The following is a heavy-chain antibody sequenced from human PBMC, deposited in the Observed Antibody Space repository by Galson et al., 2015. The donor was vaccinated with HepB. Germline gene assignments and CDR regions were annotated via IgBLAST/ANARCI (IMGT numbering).Heavy chain of an antibody. D-gene: IGHD1-26*01. V-gene: IGHV1-2*02. CDR1: GSTFTGYY. Sequence: SVKVSCKASGSTFTGYYMHWVRQAPGQGLEWMGWINPNSGGTNYAQKFQGRVTMTRDTSISTAYMELSRLRSDDTAVYYCARDRGVGATFDAFDIWGQGTMVTVSS. CDR2: INPNSGGT. J-gene: IGHJ3*02. CDR3: ARDRGVGATFDAFDI.